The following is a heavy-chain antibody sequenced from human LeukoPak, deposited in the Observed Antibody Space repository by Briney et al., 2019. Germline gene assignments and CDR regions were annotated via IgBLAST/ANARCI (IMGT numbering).Heavy chain of an antibody. CDR3: ARDTYYYDSSGSAFDI. V-gene: IGHV1-8*03. CDR2: MNPNSGNT. J-gene: IGHJ3*02. D-gene: IGHD3-22*01. Sequence: ASMKVSCKVSGYTFTSYDINRVRQATGQGLEWMGWMNPNSGNTGYAQKFQGRVTITRNTSISTAYMELSSLRSEDTAVYYCARDTYYYDSSGSAFDIWGQGTMVTVSS. CDR1: GYTFTSYD.